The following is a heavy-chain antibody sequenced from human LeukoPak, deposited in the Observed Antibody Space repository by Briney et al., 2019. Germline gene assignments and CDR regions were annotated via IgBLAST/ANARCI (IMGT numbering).Heavy chain of an antibody. D-gene: IGHD3-22*01. CDR1: GYSISSGYY. Sequence: SETLSLTCTVSGYSISSGYYWGWIRQPPGKGLEWIGYIYYSGSTNYNPSLKSRVTISVDASKNQFSLKLSSVTAADTAVYYCARDSNYYDSSGDFDAFDIWGQGTMVTVSS. CDR3: ARDSNYYDSSGDFDAFDI. CDR2: IYYSGST. V-gene: IGHV4-61*01. J-gene: IGHJ3*02.